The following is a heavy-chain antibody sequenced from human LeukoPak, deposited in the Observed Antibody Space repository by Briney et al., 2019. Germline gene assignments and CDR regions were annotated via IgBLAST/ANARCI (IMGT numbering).Heavy chain of an antibody. CDR2: ISSPSTTI. CDR1: GFSLSNFE. CDR3: AELGITMIGGV. D-gene: IGHD3-10*02. J-gene: IGHJ6*04. V-gene: IGHV3-48*03. Sequence: GGSLRLSCAASGFSLSNFEMNWVRQAPGRGLEWVSYISSPSTTIHYADSVRGRFTISRDNAKNSLYLQMNSLRAEDTAVYYCAELGITMIGGVWGKGTTVTISS.